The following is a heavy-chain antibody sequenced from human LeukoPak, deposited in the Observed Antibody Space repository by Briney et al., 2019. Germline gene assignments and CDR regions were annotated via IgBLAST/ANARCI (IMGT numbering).Heavy chain of an antibody. CDR3: AKDFEGKDYDILTGYDTDAFDI. Sequence: GGSLRLSCAASGFTFSSYAMSWVRQAPGKGLEWVSAISGSGGSTYYADSVKGRFTISRDNSKNTLYLQMNSLRAEDTAVYYCAKDFEGKDYDILTGYDTDAFDIWGQGTMVTVSS. CDR2: ISGSGGST. V-gene: IGHV3-23*01. CDR1: GFTFSSYA. D-gene: IGHD3-9*01. J-gene: IGHJ3*02.